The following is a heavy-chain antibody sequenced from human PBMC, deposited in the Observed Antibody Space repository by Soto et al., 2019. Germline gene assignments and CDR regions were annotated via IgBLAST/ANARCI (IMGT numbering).Heavy chain of an antibody. CDR2: ISAYNGNT. CDR3: ARDRRPFGGSYRPSTYYYYYGMDV. CDR1: GYTFTSYG. V-gene: IGHV1-18*01. Sequence: ASVKVSCKASGYTFTSYGISWVRQAPGQGLEWMGWISAYNGNTNYAQKLKSRDTMTTDTSTSTAYMEPRSRRSDETAVYYCARDRRPFGGSYRPSTYYYYYGMDVWGQGTTVTVSS. J-gene: IGHJ6*02. D-gene: IGHD3-16*02.